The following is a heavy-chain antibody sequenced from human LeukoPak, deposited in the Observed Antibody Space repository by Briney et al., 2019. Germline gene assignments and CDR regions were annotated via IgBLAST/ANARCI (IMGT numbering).Heavy chain of an antibody. CDR1: GGTFSSYA. CDR2: IIPIFGTA. V-gene: IGHV1-69*13. D-gene: IGHD4-17*01. J-gene: IGHJ6*02. Sequence: SVTVSCKASGGTFSSYAISWVRQAPGQGLERMGGIIPIFGTANYAQKFQGRVTITADESTSTAYMELSSLRSEDTAVYYCASSRYGDPGSYYYYGMDVWGQGTTVTVSS. CDR3: ASSRYGDPGSYYYYGMDV.